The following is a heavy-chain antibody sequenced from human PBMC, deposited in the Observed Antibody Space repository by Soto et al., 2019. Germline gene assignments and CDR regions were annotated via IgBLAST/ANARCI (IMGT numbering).Heavy chain of an antibody. J-gene: IGHJ6*02. D-gene: IGHD3-10*01. Sequence: ASVKVSCKASGYTFPNYGISWIRQAPGQGLEYMGRISSYNGNTNYAEELQGRVTMTTDTSTNTTSLELRSLRSDDTAVYYCAMFKAMVTGVTWFAGGLDVWVQGTTVTVSS. CDR3: AMFKAMVTGVTWFAGGLDV. CDR1: GYTFPNYG. V-gene: IGHV1-18*04. CDR2: ISSYNGNT.